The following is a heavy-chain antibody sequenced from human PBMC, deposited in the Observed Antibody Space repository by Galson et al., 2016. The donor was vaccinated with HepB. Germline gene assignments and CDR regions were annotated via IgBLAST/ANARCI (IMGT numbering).Heavy chain of an antibody. CDR2: IKQDGSEK. V-gene: IGHV3-7*03. Sequence: SLRLSCAASGFTFSSFWMSWVRQAPGKGLEWVANIKQDGSEKYFVDSVKGRFTISRDNAKSSLYLQMNSLRAEDTAVYYCARGGYDFWSGYYHWGQGTLVTVSS. J-gene: IGHJ5*02. D-gene: IGHD3-3*01. CDR1: GFTFSSFW. CDR3: ARGGYDFWSGYYH.